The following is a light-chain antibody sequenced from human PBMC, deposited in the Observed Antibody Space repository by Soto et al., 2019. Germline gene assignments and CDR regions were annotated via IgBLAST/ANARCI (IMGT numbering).Light chain of an antibody. CDR2: DGS. CDR3: HHDDILLYT. J-gene: IGKJ2*01. V-gene: IGKV1-33*01. CDR1: EVIGYY. Sequence: DIQVTQSPSSLSASVGDRVTITCQASEVIGYYLNWFQQKPGTAPKLLIYDGSHLETGVPSRFSGSRSGTYFTFTIGSRQPEDIATYYCHHDDILLYTFGQGTKLEIK.